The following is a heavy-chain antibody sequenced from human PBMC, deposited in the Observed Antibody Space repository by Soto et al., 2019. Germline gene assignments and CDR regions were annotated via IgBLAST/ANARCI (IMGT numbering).Heavy chain of an antibody. D-gene: IGHD6-19*01. J-gene: IGHJ3*02. Sequence: QSQTLSLTCAISGDSVSSNSAAWNWIRQSPSRGLEWLGRTYYRSKWYNDYAVSVKSRITINPDTSKNQFSLQLNSVTPEDTDVYYCSRDKSTTPEYSSGWYAFDIWGQGTMVTVSS. CDR1: GDSVSSNSAA. CDR3: SRDKSTTPEYSSGWYAFDI. V-gene: IGHV6-1*01. CDR2: TYYRSKWYN.